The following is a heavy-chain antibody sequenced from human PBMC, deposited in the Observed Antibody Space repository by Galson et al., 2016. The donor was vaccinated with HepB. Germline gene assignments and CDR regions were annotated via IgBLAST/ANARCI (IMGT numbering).Heavy chain of an antibody. Sequence: SETLSLTCNVSGVSYISSSSYWGWIRQPPGKGLEWIGSIYDTENMYGAGSTYSNPSLKSRITMSVEMSKNRLSLSVRSVTAADTAVYYCVRDAHHWGQGILVTVSS. CDR2: IYDTENMYGAGST. CDR1: GVSYISSSSY. J-gene: IGHJ5*02. CDR3: VRDAHH. V-gene: IGHV4-39*02.